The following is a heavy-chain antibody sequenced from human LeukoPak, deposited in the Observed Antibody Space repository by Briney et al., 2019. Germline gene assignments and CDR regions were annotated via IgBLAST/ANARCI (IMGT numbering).Heavy chain of an antibody. CDR2: ISGDGVGT. J-gene: IGHJ4*02. CDR1: GFTFSNYA. D-gene: IGHD2-2*01. CDR3: AKDRYRYCSSTSCLPFDY. V-gene: IGHV3-23*01. Sequence: GGSLRLSCAASGFTFSNYAMSWVRQAPWQGLEWVSAISGDGVGTYYADSVKGRFTISRDNSKNTLYLQMNSLRAEDTAVYYCAKDRYRYCSSTSCLPFDYWGQGTLVTVSS.